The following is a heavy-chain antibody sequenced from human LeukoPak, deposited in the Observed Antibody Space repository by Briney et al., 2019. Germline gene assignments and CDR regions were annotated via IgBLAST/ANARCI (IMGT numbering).Heavy chain of an antibody. Sequence: ASVKVSCKASGGTFSSYAISWVRQAPGQELEWMGRIIPILGIANYAQKFQGRVTITADKSTSTAYMELSSLRSEDTAVYYCALYATVTGFDYWGQGTLVTVSS. CDR3: ALYATVTGFDY. CDR2: IIPILGIA. V-gene: IGHV1-69*04. CDR1: GGTFSSYA. D-gene: IGHD4-11*01. J-gene: IGHJ4*02.